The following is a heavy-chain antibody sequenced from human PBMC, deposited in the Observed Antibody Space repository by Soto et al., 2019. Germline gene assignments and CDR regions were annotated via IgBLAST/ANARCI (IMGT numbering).Heavy chain of an antibody. D-gene: IGHD6-19*01. CDR3: ALVAAVYSSYGMDV. Sequence: GVSLRLSCAASGFTFSAYYMSWIRQAPGKGLEWVSYISSSGSTIYYAGSVKGRFTISRDNAKNSLSLQMNSLRAEDTAVYYCALVAAVYSSYGMDVWGQALSVSLSS. J-gene: IGHJ6*02. CDR2: ISSSGSTI. CDR1: GFTFSAYY. V-gene: IGHV3-11*01.